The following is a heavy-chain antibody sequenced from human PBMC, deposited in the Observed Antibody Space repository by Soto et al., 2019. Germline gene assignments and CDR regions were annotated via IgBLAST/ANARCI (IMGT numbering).Heavy chain of an antibody. J-gene: IGHJ6*02. CDR2: ISGSGTTI. Sequence: DVQLVESGGGLVQPGGSLRLSCAASGFTFSGYEMNWVRQAPGKGLEWISYISGSGTTIYYADSVKGRFTISRDNAKKSLYLQMNSLRAEDTAVYYCAREVTAFGVIIPTPMDVWGQGTTVTVSS. CDR1: GFTFSGYE. V-gene: IGHV3-48*03. D-gene: IGHD3-3*01. CDR3: AREVTAFGVIIPTPMDV.